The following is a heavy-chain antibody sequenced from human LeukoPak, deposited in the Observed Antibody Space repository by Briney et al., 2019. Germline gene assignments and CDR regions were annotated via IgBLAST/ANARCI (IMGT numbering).Heavy chain of an antibody. CDR3: AWLSYCGGDCYHDY. CDR2: IYYSGST. Sequence: SETLSLTCTVSGGSISSGDYYWSRIRQPPGKGLERVGYIYYSGSTYYNPSLKSRVTISVDTSKNQFSLKLSSVTAADTAVYYCAWLSYCGGDCYHDYWGQGTLVTVSS. D-gene: IGHD2-21*02. V-gene: IGHV4-30-4*01. J-gene: IGHJ4*02. CDR1: GGSISSGDYY.